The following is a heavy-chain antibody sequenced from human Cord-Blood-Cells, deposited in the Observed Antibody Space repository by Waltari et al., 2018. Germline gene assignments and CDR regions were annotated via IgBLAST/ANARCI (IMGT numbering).Heavy chain of an antibody. Sequence: QVQLQESGPGLVKPSETLSLTCTVSGGSISSYYWSWIRQPPGKGLEWIGYIYYSGSTNSNPSLKSRVTISVDTSKNQFSLKLSSVTAADTAVYYCARQRNGDYVFDYWGQGTLVTVSS. V-gene: IGHV4-59*08. CDR2: IYYSGST. CDR1: GGSISSYY. J-gene: IGHJ4*02. D-gene: IGHD4-17*01. CDR3: ARQRNGDYVFDY.